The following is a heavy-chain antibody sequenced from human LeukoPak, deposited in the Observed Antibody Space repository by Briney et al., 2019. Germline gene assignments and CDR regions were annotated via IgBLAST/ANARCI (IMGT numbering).Heavy chain of an antibody. CDR2: IIPIFGTA. V-gene: IGHV1-69*13. D-gene: IGHD6-19*01. Sequence: GASVKVSCKASGYTFTGYYMHWVRQAPGQGLEWMGGIIPIFGTANYAQKFQGRVTITADESTSTAYMELSSLRSEDTAVYYCARGKDIAVATNYFDYWGQGTLVTVSS. CDR1: GYTFTGYY. CDR3: ARGKDIAVATNYFDY. J-gene: IGHJ4*02.